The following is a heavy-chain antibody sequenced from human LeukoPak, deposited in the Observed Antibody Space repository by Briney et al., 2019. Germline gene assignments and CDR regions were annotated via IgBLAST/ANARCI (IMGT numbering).Heavy chain of an antibody. Sequence: ASVKVSCKASGYTFTAYSMHWVRQAPGQGLEYMGWLNPNSGDTNYAQKFQDRVTMTRDTSMSTAYMELSGLRFDDTAVYYCARDGEVRQGHCSSTSCPVDYWGQGTLVTVSS. CDR2: LNPNSGDT. J-gene: IGHJ4*02. CDR1: GYTFTAYS. V-gene: IGHV1-2*02. CDR3: ARDGEVRQGHCSSTSCPVDY. D-gene: IGHD2-2*01.